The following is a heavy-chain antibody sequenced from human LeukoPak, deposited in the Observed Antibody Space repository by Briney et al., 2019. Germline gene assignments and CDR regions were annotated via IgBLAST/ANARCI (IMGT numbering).Heavy chain of an antibody. CDR3: AREPGGGATMDS. Sequence: GGSLRLSCTASGFSFRSYAMSWVRQAPGKGLEWVSSINADASITFYADSVKGRFTISRDNSKNTVDLQMNSLRAGDSAQYFCAREPGGGATMDSWGQGVLVTVS. CDR1: GFSFRSYA. D-gene: IGHD5-24*01. J-gene: IGHJ4*02. CDR2: INADASIT. V-gene: IGHV3-23*01.